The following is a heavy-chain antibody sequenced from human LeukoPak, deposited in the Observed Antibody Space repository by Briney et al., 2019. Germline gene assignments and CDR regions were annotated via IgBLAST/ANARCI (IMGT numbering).Heavy chain of an antibody. CDR1: GFTFSSYG. V-gene: IGHV3-30*18. D-gene: IGHD3-10*01. J-gene: IGHJ4*02. CDR2: ISYDGSNK. CDR3: AKDHYYGSGSYSTFDY. Sequence: GGSLRLSCAASGFTFSSYGMHWVRQAPGKGLEWVAVISYDGSNKYYADSVKGRFTISRDNSKNTLYLQMNSLRAEDTAVYYRAKDHYYGSGSYSTFDYWGQGTLVTVSS.